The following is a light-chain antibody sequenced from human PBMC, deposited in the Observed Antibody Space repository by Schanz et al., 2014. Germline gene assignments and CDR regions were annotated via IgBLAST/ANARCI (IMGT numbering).Light chain of an antibody. Sequence: EIVMTQSPATLSVSPGERATLSCRASQSVSSNLVWYQQKSGQAPRLLIYGASSRATGIPDRFSGSGSGTDFTLTISRLEPEDFAVYYCQQYYSSPQISFGGGTKVEIK. CDR1: QSVSSN. V-gene: IGKV3-20*01. CDR3: QQYYSSPQIS. J-gene: IGKJ4*01. CDR2: GAS.